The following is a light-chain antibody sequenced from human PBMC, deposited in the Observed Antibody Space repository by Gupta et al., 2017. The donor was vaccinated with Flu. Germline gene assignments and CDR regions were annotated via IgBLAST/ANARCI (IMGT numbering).Light chain of an antibody. V-gene: IGKV1-39*01. CDR3: QESHTTSWT. CDR1: QSISSY. Sequence: IQVTQSPFTVSASVGDRVTITCRASQSISSYLNWYQHKPGSPPKLLIYAASTLQRGVPSRFSGSGSGTSFTLTISSLQAEDFATYYCQESHTTSWTFGQGTKVEVK. J-gene: IGKJ1*01. CDR2: AAS.